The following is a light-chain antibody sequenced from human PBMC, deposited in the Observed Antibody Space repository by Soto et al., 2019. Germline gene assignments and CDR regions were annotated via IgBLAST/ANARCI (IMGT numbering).Light chain of an antibody. J-gene: IGKJ1*01. Sequence: EMVMTQSPATLSVSPGERATLTCGASQSVGSNLAWYQQKPGLAPRLLIYGASTRATGIPARFSGSGSGTEFTLTISSLQSEDFAVYYCQQYNNWPRTFGQGTKVEIK. CDR3: QQYNNWPRT. V-gene: IGKV3-15*01. CDR2: GAS. CDR1: QSVGSN.